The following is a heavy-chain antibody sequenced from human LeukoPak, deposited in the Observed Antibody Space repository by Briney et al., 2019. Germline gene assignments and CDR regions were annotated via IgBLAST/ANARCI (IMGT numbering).Heavy chain of an antibody. V-gene: IGHV6-1*01. J-gene: IGHJ6*02. CDR1: GDSVSSNSAA. Sequence: SQSLSLTCVISGDSVSSNSAAWNWIRQSPSRGLEWLGRTYYRSKWYNDYAVSVKSRITINPDTSKNQFSLQLNSVTPEDTAVYYCARGSYSSGWYFGYYYYGMDVWGQGTTVTVSS. CDR2: TYYRSKWYN. CDR3: ARGSYSSGWYFGYYYYGMDV. D-gene: IGHD6-19*01.